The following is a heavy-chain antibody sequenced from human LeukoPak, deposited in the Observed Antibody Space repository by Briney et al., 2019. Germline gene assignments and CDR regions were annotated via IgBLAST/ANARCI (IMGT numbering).Heavy chain of an antibody. J-gene: IGHJ6*03. CDR1: GFTFSSYS. V-gene: IGHV3-21*01. CDR2: ISSSSSYI. CDR3: TTATREAAGPGGLYYYYYYMDV. Sequence: GGSLRLSCAASGFTFSSYSMNWVRQAPGKGLEWVSSISSSSSYIYYADSVKGRFTISRDNAKNSLYLQMNSLRAEDTAVYYCTTATREAAGPGGLYYYYYYMDVWGKGTTVTISS. D-gene: IGHD6-13*01.